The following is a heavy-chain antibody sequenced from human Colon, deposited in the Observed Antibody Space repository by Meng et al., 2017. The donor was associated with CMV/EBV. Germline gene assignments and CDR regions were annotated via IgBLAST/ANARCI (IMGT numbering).Heavy chain of an antibody. Sequence: GESLKISCAASGFTFSDYYMSWIRQAPGKGLEWVSYITKSRSPTNYADSVKGRFTISRDNAKNSLYLQMNSLRSEDTAVYYCARLLYYGMDVWGQGTTVTVSS. CDR2: ITKSRSPT. V-gene: IGHV3-11*06. CDR3: ARLLYYGMDV. CDR1: GFTFSDYY. J-gene: IGHJ6*02.